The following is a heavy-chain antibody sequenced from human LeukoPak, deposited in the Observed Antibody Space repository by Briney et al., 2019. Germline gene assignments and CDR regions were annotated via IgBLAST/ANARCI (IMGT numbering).Heavy chain of an antibody. CDR2: INPNSGGT. V-gene: IGHV1-2*02. Sequence: ASVRVSCEASGYTFTVDYMHWVRQAPGQGLEWMGWINPNSGGTNYAQKFQGRVTMTRDTSISTAYMELSSLRSEDTAVYYCASHLYDREDYWGQGTLVTVSS. D-gene: IGHD3-22*01. CDR3: ASHLYDREDY. CDR1: GYTFTVDY. J-gene: IGHJ4*02.